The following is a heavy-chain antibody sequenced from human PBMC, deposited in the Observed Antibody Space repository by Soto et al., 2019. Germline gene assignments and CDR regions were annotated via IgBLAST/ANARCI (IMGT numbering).Heavy chain of an antibody. D-gene: IGHD3-9*01. CDR1: GGSIRSGGYY. Sequence: SETLSLTCTVSGGSIRSGGYYWSWIRQHPGKGLEWIGYIYYSGSTYYNPSLKSRVTISVDTSKNQFSLKLSSVTAADTAVYYCARGGYDILTGYLRQKYRDWYFDLWGRGTLVTVSS. CDR2: IYYSGST. J-gene: IGHJ2*01. V-gene: IGHV4-31*03. CDR3: ARGGYDILTGYLRQKYRDWYFDL.